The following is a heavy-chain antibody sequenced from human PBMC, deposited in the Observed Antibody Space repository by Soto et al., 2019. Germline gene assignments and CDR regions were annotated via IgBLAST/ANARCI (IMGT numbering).Heavy chain of an antibody. J-gene: IGHJ4*02. D-gene: IGHD3-22*01. CDR2: IIPILGIA. CDR1: GGTFSSYT. Sequence: QVQLVQSGAEVKKPGSSVKVSCKASGGTFSSYTISWVRQAPGQGLEWMGRIIPILGIANYAQKFQGRVTSTADKSTSTAYMELSSLRSEDTAVYYCASWYYYDSSGYYLFDYWGQGTLVTVSS. V-gene: IGHV1-69*02. CDR3: ASWYYYDSSGYYLFDY.